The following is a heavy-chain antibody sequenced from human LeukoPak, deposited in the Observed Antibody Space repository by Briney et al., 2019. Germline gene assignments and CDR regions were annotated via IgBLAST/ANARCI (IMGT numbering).Heavy chain of an antibody. CDR2: ISSSSSTI. Sequence: GGSLRLSCAASGFTLSNYDMNWVRQAPGKGLEWVSYISSSSSTIYYAESVKGRFTISRDNAKNSLYLQMNSLRVEDTAIYYCARSRGNSGSYPLDYWGQGTLVTVSS. CDR3: ARSRGNSGSYPLDY. D-gene: IGHD1-26*01. CDR1: GFTLSNYD. J-gene: IGHJ4*02. V-gene: IGHV3-48*01.